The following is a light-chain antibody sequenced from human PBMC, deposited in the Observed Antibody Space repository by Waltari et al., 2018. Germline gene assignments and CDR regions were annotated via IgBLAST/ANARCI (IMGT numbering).Light chain of an antibody. Sequence: DIQMTQSPSTLSASVGDRVTITCRASQRISDWLAWYQQKPGKAPKLLIYKASSLESGVPSRFSGSGSGTEFTLTISSLQPDDFATYYCQPYNSYSIMFGQGTRLEIK. CDR1: QRISDW. CDR2: KAS. V-gene: IGKV1-5*03. CDR3: QPYNSYSIM. J-gene: IGKJ5*01.